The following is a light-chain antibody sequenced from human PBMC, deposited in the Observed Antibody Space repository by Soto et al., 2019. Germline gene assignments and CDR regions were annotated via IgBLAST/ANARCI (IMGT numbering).Light chain of an antibody. J-gene: IGKJ5*01. CDR2: AAS. CDR3: QQSYSTLPIT. CDR1: QSISSY. Sequence: DIQMTQSPSSLSASVGDRXXXXXXXSQSISSYLNWYQQKPGKAPKLLIYAASSLQSGVPSRFSGSGSGTDFTLTISSLQPEDFATYYCQQSYSTLPITFGQGTRLEIK. V-gene: IGKV1-39*01.